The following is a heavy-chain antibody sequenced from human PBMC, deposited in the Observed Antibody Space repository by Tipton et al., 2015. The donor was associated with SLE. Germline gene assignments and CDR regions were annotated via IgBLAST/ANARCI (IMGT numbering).Heavy chain of an antibody. Sequence: GSLRLSCTVSGFTFTNALMSWVRQAPGKGLEGVGRIKSKADGGTIDYVATVKGRFTMSRDDSKSTLYLQMNSLKTEDTAVYYCIPRGYSGYWGQGTLVTVSS. J-gene: IGHJ4*02. D-gene: IGHD5-12*01. CDR2: IKSKADGGTI. CDR3: IPRGYSGY. V-gene: IGHV3-15*01. CDR1: GFTFTNAL.